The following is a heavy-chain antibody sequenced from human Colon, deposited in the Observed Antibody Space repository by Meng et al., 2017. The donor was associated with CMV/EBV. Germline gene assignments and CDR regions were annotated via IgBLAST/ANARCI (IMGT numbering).Heavy chain of an antibody. J-gene: IGHJ4*02. CDR3: ANAMGAKGVRGDY. CDR1: GYIFSGYY. D-gene: IGHD1-26*01. Sequence: ASVKVSCKASGYIFSGYYMQWVRQAPGQGLEWMGWINPNSGGKNYAQNLQGRVTMTRDTSISTAYMELSRLTSDDTAVYYCANAMGAKGVRGDYWGQGTLVTVSS. CDR2: INPNSGGK. V-gene: IGHV1-2*02.